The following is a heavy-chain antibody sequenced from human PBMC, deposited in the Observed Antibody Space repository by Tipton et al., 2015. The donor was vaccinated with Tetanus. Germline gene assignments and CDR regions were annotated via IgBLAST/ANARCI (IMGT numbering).Heavy chain of an antibody. CDR2: IYESGTT. V-gene: IGHV4-30-2*01. J-gene: IGHJ2*01. CDR3: ARGGSYSYGPRGFDL. Sequence: LRLSCDVSGGSISGGGYSWSWIRQPPGPGKGLEWIGYIYESGTTHYNPSLKSRVTISVDTSQKQISLKVNSVTAADTAVYYCARGGSYSYGPRGFDLWGRGTLVTVSS. CDR1: GGSISGGGYS. D-gene: IGHD5-18*01.